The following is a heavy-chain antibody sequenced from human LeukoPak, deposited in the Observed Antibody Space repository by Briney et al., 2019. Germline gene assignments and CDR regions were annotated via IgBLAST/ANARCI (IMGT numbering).Heavy chain of an antibody. CDR1: GFNFSNYA. CDR2: ISSSGDTI. V-gene: IGHV3-48*04. D-gene: IGHD2-15*01. Sequence: PGGSLRLSCAASGFNFSNYAMNWVRQAPGKGLECVSYISSSGDTIYYADSVKGRFTISRDNAKNSLYLQMNSLRAEDTAVYYCARAEDIVVVVAVQGLYYYGMDVWGQGTTVTVSS. CDR3: ARAEDIVVVVAVQGLYYYGMDV. J-gene: IGHJ6*02.